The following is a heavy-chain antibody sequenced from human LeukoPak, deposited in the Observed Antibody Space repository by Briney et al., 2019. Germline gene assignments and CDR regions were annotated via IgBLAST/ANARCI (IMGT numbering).Heavy chain of an antibody. CDR2: FDPEDGET. Sequence: ASVKVSRKVSGYTLTELSMHWVRQAPGKGLEWMGGFDPEDGETIYAQKFQGRVTMTEDTSTDTAYMELSSLRSEDTAVYYCATASGYPYDAFDIWGQGTMVTVSS. V-gene: IGHV1-24*01. D-gene: IGHD3-16*02. J-gene: IGHJ3*02. CDR1: GYTLTELS. CDR3: ATASGYPYDAFDI.